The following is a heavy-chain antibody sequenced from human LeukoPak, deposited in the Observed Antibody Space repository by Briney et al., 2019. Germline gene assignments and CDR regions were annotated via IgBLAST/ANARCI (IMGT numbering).Heavy chain of an antibody. CDR1: GFTFSSHD. D-gene: IGHD2-2*01. V-gene: IGHV3-23*01. J-gene: IGHJ6*03. CDR3: AKSVIPTAYQGTYYIDV. Sequence: PGGSVRLSCAASGFTFSSHDMCWVRQARGRGVEGVSSISIGGDTTYADSVKGLFTISRDSSKSTLYLQTNSLRAEDTAVYYCAKSVIPTAYQGTYYIDVWGKVTTVIASS. CDR2: ISIGGDTT.